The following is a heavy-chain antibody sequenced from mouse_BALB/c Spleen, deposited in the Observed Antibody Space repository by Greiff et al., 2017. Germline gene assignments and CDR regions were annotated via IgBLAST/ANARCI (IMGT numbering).Heavy chain of an antibody. Sequence: EVQLVESGGGLVKPGGSLKLSCAASGFTFSSYAMSWVRQTPEKRLEWVASISSGGSTYYPDSVKGRFTISRDNARNILYLQMSSLRSEDTAMYYCARGQEVLFAYWGQGTLVTVSA. CDR3: ARGQEVLFAY. V-gene: IGHV5-6-5*01. CDR2: ISSGGST. D-gene: IGHD2-14*01. CDR1: GFTFSSYA. J-gene: IGHJ3*01.